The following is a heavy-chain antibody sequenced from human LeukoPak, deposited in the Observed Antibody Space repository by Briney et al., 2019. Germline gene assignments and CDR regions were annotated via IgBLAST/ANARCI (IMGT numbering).Heavy chain of an antibody. CDR2: ISSSGSTI. D-gene: IGHD1-26*01. CDR1: GFTFSDYY. J-gene: IGHJ4*02. Sequence: GGSLRLSCAASGFTFSDYYMSWIRQAPGKGLEWVSYISSSGSTIYYADSVRGRFTISRDNAKNSLYLQMNSLRAEDTAVYYCARERSGERTYYFDYWGQGTLVTVSS. CDR3: ARERSGERTYYFDY. V-gene: IGHV3-11*01.